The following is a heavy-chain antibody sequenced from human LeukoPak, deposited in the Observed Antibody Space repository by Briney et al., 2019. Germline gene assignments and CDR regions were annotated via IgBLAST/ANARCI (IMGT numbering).Heavy chain of an antibody. CDR1: GDSVSSNSAA. CDR3: ARAGLDCSSTSCYTFVDY. Sequence: SQTLSLTCAISGDSVSSNSAAWNWIRQSPSRGLEWLGRTYCRSKWYNDYAVSVKSRITINPDTSKNQFSLQLNSVTPEDTAVYYCARAGLDCSSTSCYTFVDYWGQGTLVTVSS. CDR2: TYCRSKWYN. D-gene: IGHD2-2*02. J-gene: IGHJ4*02. V-gene: IGHV6-1*01.